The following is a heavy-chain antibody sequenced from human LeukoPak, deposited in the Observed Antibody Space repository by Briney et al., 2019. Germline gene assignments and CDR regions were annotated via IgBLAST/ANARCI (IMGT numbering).Heavy chain of an antibody. D-gene: IGHD3-10*01. Sequence: SETLSLTCTVSGGSISSGDYYWSWIRQPPGKGLEWIGYIYYSGSTYYNPSLKSRVTISVDTSKNQFSLKLSSVTAADTAVYYCARGYGSGRDSFDYWGQGTLVTVSS. V-gene: IGHV4-30-4*08. CDR3: ARGYGSGRDSFDY. CDR1: GGSISSGDYY. J-gene: IGHJ4*02. CDR2: IYYSGST.